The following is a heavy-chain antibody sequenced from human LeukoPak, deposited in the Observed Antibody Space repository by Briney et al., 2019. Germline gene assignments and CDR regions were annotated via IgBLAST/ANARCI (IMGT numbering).Heavy chain of an antibody. Sequence: SQTLSLTCAISGDSVSSNSAAWNWIRQSPSRGLEWLGRTYYRSKWYNDYAVSVKSRITINPDTSKNQFSLQLNSVTPEDTAVYYCARTTYTSSSGLYYYYGMDVWGQGTTVTVSS. CDR1: GDSVSSNSAA. J-gene: IGHJ6*02. D-gene: IGHD6-13*01. CDR2: TYYRSKWYN. CDR3: ARTTYTSSSGLYYYYGMDV. V-gene: IGHV6-1*01.